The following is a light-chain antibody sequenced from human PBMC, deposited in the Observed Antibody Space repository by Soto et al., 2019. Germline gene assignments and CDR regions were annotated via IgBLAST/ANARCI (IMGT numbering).Light chain of an antibody. Sequence: DVQMTQSPSSLSASVGDSLTLTCRASQTVTSYLNWYQQKPGKAPTLLIYAASTLQSGVPSRFSGSGSGTEFTLTIISLQPEDFATYYCQQSYRFPKTFGRGTKVDI. CDR3: QQSYRFPKT. J-gene: IGKJ1*01. V-gene: IGKV1-39*01. CDR1: QTVTSY. CDR2: AAS.